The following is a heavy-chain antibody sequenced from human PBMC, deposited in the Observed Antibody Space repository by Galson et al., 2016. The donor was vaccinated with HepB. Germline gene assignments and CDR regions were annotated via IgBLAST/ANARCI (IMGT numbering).Heavy chain of an antibody. CDR2: IIPIFASP. CDR1: GAMFRNYV. D-gene: IGHD5-12*01. J-gene: IGHJ4*02. CDR3: ARPAKPSGDDPYYFDY. V-gene: IGHV1-69*13. Sequence: SVKVSCKASGAMFRNYVINWVRQAPGQGLEWMGGIIPIFASPNYAQTFQGRVTITADESTTTAYMELSSLTSADTAVYYCARPAKPSGDDPYYFDYWGQGTLVTVSS.